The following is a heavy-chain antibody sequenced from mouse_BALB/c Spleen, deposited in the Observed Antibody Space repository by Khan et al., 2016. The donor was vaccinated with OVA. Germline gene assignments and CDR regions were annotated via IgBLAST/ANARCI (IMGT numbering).Heavy chain of an antibody. CDR3: ARSTYRYAFAY. CDR1: GDSITSGY. CDR2: MIYSGYT. D-gene: IGHD2-14*01. Sequence: EVELVESGPSLVQPSQTLSLTCSVTGDSITSGYWSWLRKFPGNKLEYMGYMIYSGYTYYNPSLKSRVSITRHTSKNQYYLQLNSVTTEDTATYYCARSTYRYAFAYWGQGTLVTVSA. V-gene: IGHV3-8*02. J-gene: IGHJ3*01.